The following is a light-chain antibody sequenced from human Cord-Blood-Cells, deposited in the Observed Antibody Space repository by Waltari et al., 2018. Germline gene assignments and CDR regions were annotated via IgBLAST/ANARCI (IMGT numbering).Light chain of an antibody. CDR2: EVS. V-gene: IGLV2-23*02. Sequence: QSALTQPASVSGSPGQSITLSCTGTSSDVGSYNLVSWYQQHPGKAPKLMIYEVSKRPSGVSNLFSGSKSGNTASLTISGLQAEDEADYYCCSYAGSVVFGGGTKLTVL. CDR3: CSYAGSVV. CDR1: SSDVGSYNL. J-gene: IGLJ2*01.